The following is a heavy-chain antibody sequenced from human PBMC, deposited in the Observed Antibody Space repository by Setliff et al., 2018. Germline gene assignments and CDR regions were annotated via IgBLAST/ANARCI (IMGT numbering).Heavy chain of an antibody. CDR2: ISSSSSYI. D-gene: IGHD3-3*01. J-gene: IGHJ3*02. CDR1: GFTFSSYS. CDR3: ARWRGSVDAFDI. Sequence: PGGSLRLSCAASGFTFSSYSLNWVRQAPGKGLEWVSSISSSSSYIYYADSVQGRFTISRDNAKNSLYLQMNSLRAEDTAVYYCARWRGSVDAFDIWGQGTMVTVSS. V-gene: IGHV3-21*01.